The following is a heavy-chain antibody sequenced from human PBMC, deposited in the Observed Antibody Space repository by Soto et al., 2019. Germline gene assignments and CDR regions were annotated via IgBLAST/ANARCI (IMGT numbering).Heavy chain of an antibody. J-gene: IGHJ4*02. V-gene: IGHV3-23*01. CDR2: IIADGGRA. CDR1: GLTFSGHA. D-gene: IGHD6-19*01. CDR3: AKDKMEQWLVGGYFDN. Sequence: GGSLRLSCSASGLTFSGHAMGWVRQAPGRGLEWVSAIIADGGRAYYAESVKGRFTMSRDNSKNTLSLQMNTLRAEDTAVYYCAKDKMEQWLVGGYFDNWGPGTQVTVSS.